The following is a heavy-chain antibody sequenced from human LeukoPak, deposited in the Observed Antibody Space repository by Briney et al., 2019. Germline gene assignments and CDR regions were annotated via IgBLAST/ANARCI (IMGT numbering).Heavy chain of an antibody. V-gene: IGHV3-20*04. D-gene: IGHD6-19*01. CDR2: INWNGGST. CDR3: ARDLVAVAGTLRFDP. CDR1: GFTFDDCG. J-gene: IGHJ5*02. Sequence: GGSLRLSCAASGFTFDDCGMSWVRQAPGKGLEWVSGINWNGGSTGYADSVKGRFTISRDNAKNSLYLQMNSLRAEDTALYYCARDLVAVAGTLRFDPWGQGTLVTVSS.